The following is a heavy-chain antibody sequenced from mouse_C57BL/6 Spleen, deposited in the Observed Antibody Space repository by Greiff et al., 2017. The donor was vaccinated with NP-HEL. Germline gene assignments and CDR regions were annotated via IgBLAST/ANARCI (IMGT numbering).Heavy chain of an antibody. CDR3: TAYYSKPLYFDV. Sequence: EVKLEESGGGLVQPGGSMKLSCVASGFTFSNYWMNWVRQSPEKGLEWVAQIRLKSDNYATHYAESVKGRFTISRDDSKSSVYLQMNNLRAEDTGIYYCTAYYSKPLYFDVWGTGTTVTVSS. D-gene: IGHD2-5*01. V-gene: IGHV6-3*01. J-gene: IGHJ1*03. CDR2: IRLKSDNYAT. CDR1: GFTFSNYW.